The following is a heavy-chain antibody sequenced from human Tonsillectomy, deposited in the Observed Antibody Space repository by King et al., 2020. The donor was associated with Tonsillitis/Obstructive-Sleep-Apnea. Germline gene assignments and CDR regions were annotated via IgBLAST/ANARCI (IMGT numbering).Heavy chain of an antibody. CDR1: GYTFTRNY. V-gene: IGHV1-46*01. D-gene: IGHD2-15*01. Sequence: QVQLVQSGAEVKKPGASVKVSCKASGYTFTRNYVHWVRQAPGQGLEWMGIINPSDGITTYAQKFQGRVTMTTDTSTSTVNMELSSLRAEDTAVYYCARDDKDGRHLDYWGQGSLVSVSS. CDR2: INPSDGIT. CDR3: ARDDKDGRHLDY. J-gene: IGHJ4*02.